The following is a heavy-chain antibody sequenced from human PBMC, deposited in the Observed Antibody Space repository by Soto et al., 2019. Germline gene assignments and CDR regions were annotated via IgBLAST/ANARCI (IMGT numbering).Heavy chain of an antibody. Sequence: QVQLVQSGAEVKKPGASVKVSCKASGYTFTSYDINLVRQATGQGLEWMGWMNPNSGNTGYAQKFQGRVTMTRNTSMSTAYMELSSLRSEDTAVYYCARRGYSSSWYYYYYYGMDVWGQGTTVTVSS. J-gene: IGHJ6*02. CDR1: GYTFTSYD. CDR2: MNPNSGNT. CDR3: ARRGYSSSWYYYYYYGMDV. V-gene: IGHV1-8*01. D-gene: IGHD6-13*01.